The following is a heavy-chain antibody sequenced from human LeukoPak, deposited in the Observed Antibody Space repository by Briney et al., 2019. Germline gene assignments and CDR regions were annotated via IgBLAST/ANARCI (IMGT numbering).Heavy chain of an antibody. CDR3: ARTLSGGNYVFFDFDY. CDR2: IYYSGST. D-gene: IGHD4-23*01. Sequence: SETLSLTCTVSGGSISSYYWSWIRQPPGKGLEWIGYIYYSGSTNYNPSLKSRVTISVDTSKNQFSLKLSSVTAADTAVYYCARTLSGGNYVFFDFDYWGQGTLVTVSS. V-gene: IGHV4-59*01. CDR1: GGSISSYY. J-gene: IGHJ4*02.